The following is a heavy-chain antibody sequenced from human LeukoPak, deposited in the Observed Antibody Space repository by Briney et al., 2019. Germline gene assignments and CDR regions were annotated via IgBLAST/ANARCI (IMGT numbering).Heavy chain of an antibody. CDR1: GFTFSSYS. J-gene: IGHJ4*02. V-gene: IGHV3-23*01. Sequence: GGSLRLSCAASGFTFSSYSMNWVRQAPGKGLEWVSAISGSGGSTYYADSVKGRFTISRDNSKNTLYLQMNSLRAEDTAVYYCAKDVTGTTGMDDYWGQGTLVTVSS. CDR3: AKDVTGTTGMDDY. D-gene: IGHD1-20*01. CDR2: ISGSGGST.